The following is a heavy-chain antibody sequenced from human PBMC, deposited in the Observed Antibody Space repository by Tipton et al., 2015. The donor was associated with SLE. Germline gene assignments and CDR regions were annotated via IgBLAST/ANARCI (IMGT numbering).Heavy chain of an antibody. D-gene: IGHD2-15*01. CDR2: IFSSGST. J-gene: IGHJ5*02. Sequence: TLSLTCTVSGDSISSTTYFWGFIRQPPGKGLEWVGNIFSSGSTYYNPSLPGRVTISLDTSKNQFSLKLSSVTAADTAVYYCARDGRGYCDNSGCSEYHWFDPWGQGTLVTVSS. V-gene: IGHV4-39*02. CDR1: GDSISSTTYF. CDR3: ARDGRGYCDNSGCSEYHWFDP.